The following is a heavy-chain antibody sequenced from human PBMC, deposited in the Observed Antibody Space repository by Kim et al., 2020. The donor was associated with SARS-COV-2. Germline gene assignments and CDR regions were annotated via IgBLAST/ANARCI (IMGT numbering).Heavy chain of an antibody. CDR3: ARHIKN. V-gene: IGHV3-74*01. Sequence: RDGRRTSYADSVKGRFTISRENAKNTLYLQMNSLRAEETAVYYCARHIKNWGQGTLVTVSS. CDR2: RDGRRT. J-gene: IGHJ4*02.